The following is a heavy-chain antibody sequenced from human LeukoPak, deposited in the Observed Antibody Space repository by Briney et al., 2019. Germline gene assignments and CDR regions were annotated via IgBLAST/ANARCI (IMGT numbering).Heavy chain of an antibody. CDR3: ARELNWNYNVYFDY. V-gene: IGHV3-66*01. CDR1: GFTVSSNY. D-gene: IGHD1-7*01. J-gene: IGHJ4*02. Sequence: GGSLRLSCAASGFTVSSNYMSWVRQAPGKGLEWVSVIYSGGSTYYADSVKGRFTISRDNYKNTLYLQMNSLRADDTAVYYCARELNWNYNVYFDYWGQGTLVTVSS. CDR2: IYSGGST.